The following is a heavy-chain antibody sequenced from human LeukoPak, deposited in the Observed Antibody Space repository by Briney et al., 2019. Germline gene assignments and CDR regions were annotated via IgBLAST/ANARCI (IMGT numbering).Heavy chain of an antibody. D-gene: IGHD3-16*02. CDR3: ARTVWGSYRLLQAFDI. CDR1: GYTFTGYY. Sequence: ASVKVSCKASGYTFTGYYMHWVRQAPGQGLEWMGWINPNSGGTNYAQKFQGRVTMTRDTSISTAYMELSRLRSDDTAVYYCARTVWGSYRLLQAFDIWGQGTMVTVSS. V-gene: IGHV1-2*02. J-gene: IGHJ3*02. CDR2: INPNSGGT.